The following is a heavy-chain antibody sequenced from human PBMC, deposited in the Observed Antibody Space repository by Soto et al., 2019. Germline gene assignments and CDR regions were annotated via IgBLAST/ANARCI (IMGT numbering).Heavy chain of an antibody. D-gene: IGHD6-19*01. CDR2: IIPIFGTA. CDR1: GGTFSSYA. J-gene: IGHJ5*02. Sequence: SVKVSCKASGGTFSSYAISWVRQAPGQGLEWMGGIIPIFGTANYAQKFQGRVTITADESTSTAYMELSSLRSEDTAVYYCARDVLYSSGWGWFDPWGQGTLVTVSS. V-gene: IGHV1-69*13. CDR3: ARDVLYSSGWGWFDP.